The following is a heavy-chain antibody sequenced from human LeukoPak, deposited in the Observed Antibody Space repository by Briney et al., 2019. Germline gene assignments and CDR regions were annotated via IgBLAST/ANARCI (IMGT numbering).Heavy chain of an antibody. J-gene: IGHJ4*02. Sequence: GGSLRLSCAASGFTFNSYWMTWVRQAPGKGLEWVADIKQDGSDKYYAGSVKGRFTISRDNARNSLYLQMNSLRAEDTAVYFCARYNSAWKTDDYWGQGTLVTVSS. CDR1: GFTFNSYW. V-gene: IGHV3-7*03. CDR2: IKQDGSDK. CDR3: ARYNSAWKTDDY. D-gene: IGHD6-19*01.